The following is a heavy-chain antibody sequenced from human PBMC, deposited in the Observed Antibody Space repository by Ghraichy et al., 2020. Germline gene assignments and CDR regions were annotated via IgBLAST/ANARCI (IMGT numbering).Heavy chain of an antibody. J-gene: IGHJ4*02. V-gene: IGHV3-7*03. D-gene: IGHD3-22*01. Sequence: GQSLNISCAASGFTLRTYWMSWVRQAPGKGLEWVANIKQDGSEKYYVDSVKGRFTVSRDNAKNSLYLQMNSLRAEDTAVYYCARGGPYYYDSSCYYVLWGQGTLVTVSS. CDR2: IKQDGSEK. CDR1: GFTLRTYW. CDR3: ARGGPYYYDSSCYYVL.